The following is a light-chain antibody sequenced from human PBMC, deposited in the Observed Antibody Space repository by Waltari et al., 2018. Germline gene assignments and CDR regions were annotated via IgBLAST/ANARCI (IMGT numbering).Light chain of an antibody. J-gene: IGLJ1*01. Sequence: QSALPQPASVSGSPGPSITIPCTGTSSDIGAYNYVSWYLQHPGKPPKLLIYDVSNRPSGVSDRFSGSNSGNTASLTVSGLQAEDEADYYCSSYPSSSVFFGTGTKVTVL. V-gene: IGLV2-14*03. CDR1: SSDIGAYNY. CDR3: SSYPSSSVF. CDR2: DVS.